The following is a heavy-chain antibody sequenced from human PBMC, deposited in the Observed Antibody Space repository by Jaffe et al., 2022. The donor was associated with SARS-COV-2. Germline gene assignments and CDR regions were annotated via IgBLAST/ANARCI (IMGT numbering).Heavy chain of an antibody. CDR1: GGSISSYY. CDR2: IYYSGST. V-gene: IGHV4-59*01. Sequence: QVQLQESGPGLVKPSETLSLTCTVSGGSISSYYWSWIRQPPGKGLEWIGYIYYSGSTNYNPSLKSRVTISVDTSKNQFSLKLSSVTAADTAVYYCARGDPYYDSSGYAFDIWGQGTMVTVSS. CDR3: ARGDPYYDSSGYAFDI. J-gene: IGHJ3*02. D-gene: IGHD3-22*01.